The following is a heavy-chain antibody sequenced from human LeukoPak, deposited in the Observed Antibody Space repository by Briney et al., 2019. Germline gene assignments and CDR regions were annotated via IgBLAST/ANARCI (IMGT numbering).Heavy chain of an antibody. V-gene: IGHV3-53*01. Sequence: PGRSLRLSCAASGFTFSSYAMHWVRQAPGKGLEWVSVIYSGGSTYYADSVKGRFTISRDNSKNTLYLQMNSLRAEDTAVYYCARKLRWFDPWGQGTLVTVSS. CDR1: GFTFSSYA. J-gene: IGHJ5*02. CDR2: IYSGGST. CDR3: ARKLRWFDP.